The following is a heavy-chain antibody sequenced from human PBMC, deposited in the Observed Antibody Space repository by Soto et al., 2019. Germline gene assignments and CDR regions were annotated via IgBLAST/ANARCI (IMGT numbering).Heavy chain of an antibody. Sequence: PSETLSRTCTDSGGSISSYYWSWIRQPPGKGLEWIGYIYYSGSTNYNPSLKSRVTISVDTSKNQFSLKLSSVTAADTAVYYCARVGGYCSSTSCPYYYGMDVWGQGTTVTVSS. CDR3: ARVGGYCSSTSCPYYYGMDV. V-gene: IGHV4-59*01. CDR2: IYYSGST. D-gene: IGHD2-2*01. CDR1: GGSISSYY. J-gene: IGHJ6*02.